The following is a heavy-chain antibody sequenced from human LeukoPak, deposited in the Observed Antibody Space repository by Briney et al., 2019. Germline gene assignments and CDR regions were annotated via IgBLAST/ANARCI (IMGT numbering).Heavy chain of an antibody. V-gene: IGHV3-30-3*01. CDR3: ARWSGDNQNDAFDI. Sequence: GGSLRLSCAASGFTFSSYAMHWVRQAPGKGLEWVAVISYDGSNKYYADSVKGRFTISRDNSKNTLYLQMNSLRAEDTAVYYCARWSGDNQNDAFDIWGQGTMVTVSS. CDR1: GFTFSSYA. J-gene: IGHJ3*02. D-gene: IGHD3-9*01. CDR2: ISYDGSNK.